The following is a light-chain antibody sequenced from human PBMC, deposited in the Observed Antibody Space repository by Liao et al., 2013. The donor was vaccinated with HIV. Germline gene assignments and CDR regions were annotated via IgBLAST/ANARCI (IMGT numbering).Light chain of an antibody. CDR2: KDS. CDR3: QAWDSSSVV. Sequence: SYELTQPPSVSVSPGQTARITCSGDALPKQYAYWYQQKPGQAPVLVIYKDSERPSGIPARFSASSSGNTATLTISGTQAVDEADYYCQAWDSSSVVFGGGTRLTVL. J-gene: IGLJ2*01. CDR1: ALPKQY. V-gene: IGLV3-25*02.